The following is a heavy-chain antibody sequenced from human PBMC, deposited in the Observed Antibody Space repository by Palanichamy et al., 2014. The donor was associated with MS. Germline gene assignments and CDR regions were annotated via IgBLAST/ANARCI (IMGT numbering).Heavy chain of an antibody. D-gene: IGHD5-18*01. CDR1: GGSISSGSYY. CDR2: IYYSGST. J-gene: IGHJ6*03. V-gene: IGHV4-39*01. CDR3: ARHGYSYGLYYYYYMDV. Sequence: QLQLQESGPGLVKPSETLSLTCTVSGGSISSGSYYWGWIRQPPGKGLEWIGSIYYSGSTYYNPSLKSRVTISVDTSKNQFSLKLSSVTAADTAVYYCARHGYSYGLYYYYYMDVWGKGTTVTVSS.